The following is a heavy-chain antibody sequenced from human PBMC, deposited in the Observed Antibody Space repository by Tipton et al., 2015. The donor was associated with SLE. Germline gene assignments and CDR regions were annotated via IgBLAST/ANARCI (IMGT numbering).Heavy chain of an antibody. J-gene: IGHJ6*03. D-gene: IGHD3-10*01. CDR2: IYISGGT. Sequence: TLSLTCTVSGGSISSYYWSWIRQPAGKGLEWIGRIYISGGTNYNPPLKSRVTMSINTTKNQFSLKLTSVTGADSAVYYCTRGHFNSGTFTYYNYYYYMDVWGKGTAVTVSS. V-gene: IGHV4-4*07. CDR3: TRGHFNSGTFTYYNYYYYMDV. CDR1: GGSISSYY.